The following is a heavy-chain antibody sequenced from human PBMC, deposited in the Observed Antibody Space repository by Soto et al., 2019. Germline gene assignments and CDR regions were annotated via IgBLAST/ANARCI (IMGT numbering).Heavy chain of an antibody. CDR3: ASDWLVVVAAHTNQMPFDI. Sequence: SQTLSLTCAISGDSVSSNSAAWNWIRQSPSRGLEWLGRTYYRSKWYNDYAVSVKSRITINPDTSKNQFSLQLNSVTPEDTAVYYCASDWLVVVAAHTNQMPFDIWGQGTMVTVSS. D-gene: IGHD2-15*01. V-gene: IGHV6-1*01. CDR2: TYYRSKWYN. J-gene: IGHJ3*02. CDR1: GDSVSSNSAA.